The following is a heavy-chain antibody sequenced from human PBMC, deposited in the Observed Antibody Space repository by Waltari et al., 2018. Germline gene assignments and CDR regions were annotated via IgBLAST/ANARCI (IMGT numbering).Heavy chain of an antibody. Sequence: QVQLVQSGAEVKKPGASVKVSCKASGYTFTGYYMHWVRQAPGQGLEWMGRINPNSGGRNYAQKLQGRVTMTRDTAISTAYMELSRLRSDDTAVYYCARRPAPGYSSSWYFDYWGQGTLVTVSS. CDR3: ARRPAPGYSSSWYFDY. V-gene: IGHV1-2*06. CDR1: GYTFTGYY. D-gene: IGHD6-13*01. CDR2: INPNSGGR. J-gene: IGHJ4*02.